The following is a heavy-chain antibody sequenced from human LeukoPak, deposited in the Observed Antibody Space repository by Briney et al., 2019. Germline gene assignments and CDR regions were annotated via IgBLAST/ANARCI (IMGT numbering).Heavy chain of an antibody. J-gene: IGHJ4*02. D-gene: IGHD6-13*01. CDR1: GFTFSSYS. CDR3: ASASSSWYDGYYY. Sequence: PGGSLRLSCAASGFTFSSYSMNWVRQAPGKGLEWVSSISSSSSYIYYADSVKGRFTISRDNSKNTLYLQMNSLRAEDTAVYYCASASSSWYDGYYYWGQGTLVTVSS. V-gene: IGHV3-21*01. CDR2: ISSSSSYI.